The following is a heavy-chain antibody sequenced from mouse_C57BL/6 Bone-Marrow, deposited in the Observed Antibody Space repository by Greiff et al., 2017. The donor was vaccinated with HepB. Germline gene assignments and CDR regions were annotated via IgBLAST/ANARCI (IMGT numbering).Heavy chain of an antibody. J-gene: IGHJ4*01. V-gene: IGHV5-9*01. CDR3: ARHLYGAMDY. CDR1: GFTFSSYT. CDR2: ISGGGGNT. Sequence: EVKVEESGGGLVKPGGSLKLSCAASGFTFSSYTMSWVRQTPEKRLEWVATISGGGGNTYYPDSVKGRFTISRDNAKNTLYLQMSSLRSEDTALYYCARHLYGAMDYWGQGTSVTVSS. D-gene: IGHD1-1*01.